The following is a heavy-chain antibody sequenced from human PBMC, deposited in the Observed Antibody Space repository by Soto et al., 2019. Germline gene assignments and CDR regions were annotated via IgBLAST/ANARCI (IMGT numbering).Heavy chain of an antibody. J-gene: IGHJ6*02. CDR1: GFTFSSYA. CDR3: AKARGGNSAKGYFYYGMDV. V-gene: IGHV3-23*01. Sequence: PGGSLRLSCAASGFTFSSYAMNWVRQAPGRGLEWVSTINGGGVATYYADSVKGRFTISRDNSKNTLHLQISSLRAEDTAIYYCAKARGGNSAKGYFYYGMDVWGQGTTVTVSS. CDR2: INGGGVAT. D-gene: IGHD2-21*02.